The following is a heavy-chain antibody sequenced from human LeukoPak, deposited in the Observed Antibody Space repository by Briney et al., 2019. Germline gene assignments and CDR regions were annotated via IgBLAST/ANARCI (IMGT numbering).Heavy chain of an antibody. J-gene: IGHJ6*02. CDR1: GFTFSDYY. D-gene: IGHD6-13*01. CDR2: ISSSSSYI. V-gene: IGHV3-11*06. CDR3: ARVGYTSYYYYGMDV. Sequence: GGSLRLSCAASGFTFSDYYMSWIRQAPGKGLEWVSYISSSSSYINYADSVKGRFTISRDNSRNTLYLQMGSLRAEDMAVYYCARVGYTSYYYYGMDVWGQGTTVTVSS.